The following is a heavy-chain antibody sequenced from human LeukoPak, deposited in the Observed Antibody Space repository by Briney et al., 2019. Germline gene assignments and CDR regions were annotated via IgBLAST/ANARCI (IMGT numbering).Heavy chain of an antibody. CDR2: FNPNTGGT. CDR1: GYTFTGYY. D-gene: IGHD3-3*01. CDR3: ARVSGGSDFWSGYDY. J-gene: IGHJ4*02. Sequence: GASVKVSCKASGYTFTGYYLHWVRQAPGQGLEWMGWFNPNTGGTNYAQRFQGRVTMTRDTSISTAYMELSRLRSDDTAVYYCARVSGGSDFWSGYDYWGQGTLVTVSS. V-gene: IGHV1-2*02.